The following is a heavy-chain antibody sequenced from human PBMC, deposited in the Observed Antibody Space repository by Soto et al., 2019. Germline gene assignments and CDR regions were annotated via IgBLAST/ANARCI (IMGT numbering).Heavy chain of an antibody. V-gene: IGHV4-39*01. J-gene: IGHJ6*03. CDR2: IYYSGST. D-gene: IGHD2-2*01. Sequence: SETLSLTCTVSGGSISSSSYYWGWIRQPPGKGLEWIGSIYYSGSTYYNPSLKSRVTISVDTSKNQFSLKLSSVTAADTAVYYCARVIVVVPAAKVYMDVWGKGTTVTVSS. CDR3: ARVIVVVPAAKVYMDV. CDR1: GGSISSSSYY.